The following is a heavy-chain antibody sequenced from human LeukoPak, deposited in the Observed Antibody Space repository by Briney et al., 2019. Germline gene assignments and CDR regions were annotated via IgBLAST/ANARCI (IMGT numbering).Heavy chain of an antibody. J-gene: IGHJ4*02. CDR3: ARDQYYDFWSGYLYYFDY. D-gene: IGHD3-3*01. V-gene: IGHV3-21*01. CDR1: GFTFSSYS. CDR2: ISSSSSYI. Sequence: GGSLRLSCAASGFTFSSYSMNWVRQAPGKGLEWVSSISSSSSYIYYADSVKGRFTISRDNAKNSLYLRMNSLRAEDTAVYYCARDQYYDFWSGYLYYFDYWGQGTLVTVSS.